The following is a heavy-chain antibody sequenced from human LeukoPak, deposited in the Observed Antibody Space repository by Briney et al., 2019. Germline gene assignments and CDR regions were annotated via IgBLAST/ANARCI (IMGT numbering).Heavy chain of an antibody. CDR1: GGSFSGYY. Sequence: SETLSLTCAVYGGSFSGYYWSWIRQPPGKGLEWIGEINHSGSTNYNPSLKSRVTISVDTSKNQFSLKLSSVTAADTAVYYCARDAISGYCTNGVCYDAFDIWGQGTMVTVSS. D-gene: IGHD2-8*01. CDR3: ARDAISGYCTNGVCYDAFDI. J-gene: IGHJ3*02. CDR2: INHSGST. V-gene: IGHV4-34*01.